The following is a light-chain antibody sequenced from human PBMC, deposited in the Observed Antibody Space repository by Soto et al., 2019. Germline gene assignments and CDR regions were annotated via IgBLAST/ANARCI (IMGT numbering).Light chain of an antibody. CDR1: DGVGRS. CDR2: GAS. V-gene: IGKV3-15*01. CDR3: QQYNNWPWT. J-gene: IGKJ1*01. Sequence: IVLTQSPVSLSLSPGERATLSCRASDGVGRSLAWFQQKPGQAPRLLIYGASTRATGVPARFSGSGSGAEFTLTIRSLQSEDFAVYYCQQYNNWPWTSGQGTKVDIK.